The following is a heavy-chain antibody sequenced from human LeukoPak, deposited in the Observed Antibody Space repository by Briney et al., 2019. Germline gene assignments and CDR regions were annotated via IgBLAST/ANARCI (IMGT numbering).Heavy chain of an antibody. V-gene: IGHV4-34*01. Sequence: SETLSLTCAVYGGSFSGYYWSWIRQPPGKGLEWIGEINHSGSTNYNPSLKSRVTISVDTSKNQFSLKLSSVTAADTAVYYCARAGRYSGYGRWGQGTLVTVSS. J-gene: IGHJ4*02. D-gene: IGHD5-12*01. CDR1: GGSFSGYY. CDR3: ARAGRYSGYGR. CDR2: INHSGST.